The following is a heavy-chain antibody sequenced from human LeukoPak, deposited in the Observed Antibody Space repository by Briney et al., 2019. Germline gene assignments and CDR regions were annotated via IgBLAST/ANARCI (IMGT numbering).Heavy chain of an antibody. CDR3: ARLAAGGAITGYCSSTSCYYFDY. CDR2: IYTSGRT. Sequence: ETSETLSLTCTVSGGSISSYYWSCIRQPPGKGLERIGYIYTSGRTNYNPSLKSRVTISVDTSKNQFSLKLSSVTAADTAVYYCARLAAGGAITGYCSSTSCYYFDYWGQGTLVTVSS. D-gene: IGHD2-2*01. CDR1: GGSISSYY. V-gene: IGHV4-4*09. J-gene: IGHJ4*02.